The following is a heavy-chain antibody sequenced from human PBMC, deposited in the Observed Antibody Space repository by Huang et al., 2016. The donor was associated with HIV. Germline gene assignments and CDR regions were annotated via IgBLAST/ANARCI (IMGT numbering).Heavy chain of an antibody. Sequence: EVQLVESGGGLVKPGGSLRLSCAASGFTFSKAWMSWVRQAPGKGVEWVGRIKSKTDGGTTDYTAPVKGRFTISRDDSRNTLYLQMNSLKTEDTAVYYCTTHLDYYDSSGYYFGNYWGQGTLVTVSS. J-gene: IGHJ4*02. CDR1: GFTFSKAW. CDR2: IKSKTDGGTT. D-gene: IGHD3-22*01. CDR3: TTHLDYYDSSGYYFGNY. V-gene: IGHV3-15*01.